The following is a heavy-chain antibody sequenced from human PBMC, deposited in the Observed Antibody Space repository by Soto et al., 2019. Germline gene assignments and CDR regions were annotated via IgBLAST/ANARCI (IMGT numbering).Heavy chain of an antibody. V-gene: IGHV1-69*02. CDR3: ATSYGSGLRAFDY. CDR1: GDTFNFYS. J-gene: IGHJ4*02. D-gene: IGHD3-10*01. Sequence: QVQLVQSGAEVKRPGSSVKVSCKASGDTFNFYSINWVRQAPGLGLEWLGRVNPILSLSNYAQRFQGRVMTTAYKSTSRPDLIPLTLKSEDTAIYCRATSYGSGLRAFDYWGQGALVTVSS. CDR2: VNPILSLS.